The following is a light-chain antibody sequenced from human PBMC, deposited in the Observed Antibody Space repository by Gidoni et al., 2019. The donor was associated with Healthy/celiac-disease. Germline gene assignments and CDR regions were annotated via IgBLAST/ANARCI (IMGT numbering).Light chain of an antibody. CDR2: GAS. CDR3: QQYNNWWT. J-gene: IGKJ3*01. V-gene: IGKV3-15*01. Sequence: EIVMTQSPATLSVSPGERATLSCRASQSVSSNLAWYQQKPGQAPRLLIYGASTRATGIPARFSGSGSGTEFTLTISSLQSEDFAVYYCQQYNNWWTFXPXTKVDIK. CDR1: QSVSSN.